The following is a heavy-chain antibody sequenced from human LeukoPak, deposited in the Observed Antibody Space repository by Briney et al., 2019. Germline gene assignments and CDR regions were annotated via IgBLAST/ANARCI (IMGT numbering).Heavy chain of an antibody. CDR3: ARDPGYCSSTSCYLGWFDP. Sequence: ASVKVSCTASEYTFTDYYMHWVRQAPGQGLEWMGIINPSGGSTSYAQKFQGRVTMTRDTSTSTVYMELSSLRSEDTAVYYCARDPGYCSSTSCYLGWFDPWGQGTLVTVSS. D-gene: IGHD2-2*01. CDR2: INPSGGST. V-gene: IGHV1-46*01. J-gene: IGHJ5*02. CDR1: EYTFTDYY.